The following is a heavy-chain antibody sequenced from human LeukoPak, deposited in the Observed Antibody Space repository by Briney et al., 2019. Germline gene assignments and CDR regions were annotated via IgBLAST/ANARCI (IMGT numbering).Heavy chain of an antibody. CDR3: ARTTRLRMDNWFDP. D-gene: IGHD1-1*01. V-gene: IGHV4-34*01. J-gene: IGHJ5*02. Sequence: SETLSLTCAVYGGSFSGYYWSWLRQPPGKGLEWIGEINHSGSTNYNPSLKSRVTISADTSKNQFSLKLSSVTAADTAVYYCARTTRLRMDNWFDPWGQGTLVTVSS. CDR2: INHSGST. CDR1: GGSFSGYY.